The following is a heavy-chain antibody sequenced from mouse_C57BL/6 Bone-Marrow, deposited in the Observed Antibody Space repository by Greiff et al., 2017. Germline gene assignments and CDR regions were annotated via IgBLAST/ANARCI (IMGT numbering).Heavy chain of an antibody. J-gene: IGHJ4*01. D-gene: IGHD2-4*01. CDR1: GYTFTNYW. CDR3: ARSYDYDDYTMDY. CDR2: MHPNGGSP. Sequence: QVHVKQPGAELVKPGASVKLSCKASGYTFTNYWMHWVKQRPGQGLEWIGMMHPNGGSPDYNEKFKSEATLSVDKSSRTACMELSSLTSEDSAVYYCARSYDYDDYTMDYWGQGTSVTVSS. V-gene: IGHV1-64*01.